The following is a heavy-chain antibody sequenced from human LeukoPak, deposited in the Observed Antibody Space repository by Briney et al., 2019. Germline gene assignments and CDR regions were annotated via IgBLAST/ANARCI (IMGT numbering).Heavy chain of an antibody. CDR3: AGTPPYPREHRFDH. V-gene: IGHV4-34*01. CDR2: INHGGNT. Sequence: SETLSLTCAVSGGSFSGYFWSWIRQTPGKGLEWIGEINHGGNTNYNPSLKSRVTISLDTSENQVSLKLSSVTAADTAVYYCAGTPPYPREHRFDHLGQGNLVNGSS. CDR1: GGSFSGYF. J-gene: IGHJ4*02. D-gene: IGHD1/OR15-1a*01.